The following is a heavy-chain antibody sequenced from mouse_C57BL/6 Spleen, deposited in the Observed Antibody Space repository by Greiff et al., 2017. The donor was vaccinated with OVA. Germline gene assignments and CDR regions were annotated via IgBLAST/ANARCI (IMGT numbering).Heavy chain of an antibody. V-gene: IGHV1-58*01. CDR1: GYTFTSYG. Sequence: EVQLQQSGAELVRPGSSVKMSCKTSGYTFTSYGINWVKQRPGQGLEWIGYIYIGNGYTEYNEKFKGKATLTSDTSSSTAYMQLSSLTSEDSAIYFWARSENGAVVENWYFDVWGTGTTVTVSS. CDR3: ARSENGAVVENWYFDV. CDR2: IYIGNGYT. J-gene: IGHJ1*03. D-gene: IGHD1-1*01.